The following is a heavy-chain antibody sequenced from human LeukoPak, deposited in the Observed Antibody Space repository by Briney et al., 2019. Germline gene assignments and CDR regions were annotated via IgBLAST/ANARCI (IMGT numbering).Heavy chain of an antibody. J-gene: IGHJ5*02. CDR3: GWLQFPRGVQSWFDP. CDR1: GGSFSGYY. V-gene: IGHV4-34*03. CDR2: INHSGST. D-gene: IGHD5-24*01. Sequence: NPSETLSLTCAVYGGSFSGYYWSWIRQPPGKWLEWIGEINHSGSTNYNPSLKSRVTISVDTSKNQFSLKLSSVTAADTAVYARGWLQFPRGVQSWFDPWGQGTLVTVSS.